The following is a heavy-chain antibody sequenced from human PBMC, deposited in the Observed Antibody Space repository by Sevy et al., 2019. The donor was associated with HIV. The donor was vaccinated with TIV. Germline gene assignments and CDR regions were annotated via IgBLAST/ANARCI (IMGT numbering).Heavy chain of an antibody. D-gene: IGHD5-12*01. CDR1: GFTFSSYA. Sequence: GGSLRLSCAASGFTFSSYAMSWVRQAPGKGLEWVSAISGSGGSTYYADSVKGRFTISRDNSKNTLYLQMNSLRAEDTAVYYCAKVGLPFRDGNNYDFDYWGQGTLVTVSS. V-gene: IGHV3-23*01. J-gene: IGHJ4*02. CDR3: AKVGLPFRDGNNYDFDY. CDR2: ISGSGGST.